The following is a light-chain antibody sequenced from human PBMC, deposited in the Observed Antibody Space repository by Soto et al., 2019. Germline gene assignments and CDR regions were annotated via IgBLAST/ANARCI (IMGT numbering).Light chain of an antibody. CDR3: TSYTSDNSSYV. J-gene: IGLJ1*01. Sequence: QSVLTQPASVSGSPGQSITISYSGTSSDVGAYTSVSWYQQHPGKAPKLMIYEVSNRPSGVSNRFSGSKSANTASLTISGLQADDEAHYYCTSYTSDNSSYVFGTGTKLTVL. CDR2: EVS. CDR1: SSDVGAYTS. V-gene: IGLV2-14*01.